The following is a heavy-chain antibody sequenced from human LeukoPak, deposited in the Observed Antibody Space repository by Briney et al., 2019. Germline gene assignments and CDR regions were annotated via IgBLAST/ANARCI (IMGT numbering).Heavy chain of an antibody. J-gene: IGHJ4*02. CDR1: GFTFSSYE. CDR2: ISSSGSTI. Sequence: GGSLRLSCAASGFTFSSYEMNWVRQAPGKGLEWVSYISSSGSTIYYADSAKGRFTISRDNAKNSLYLQMNSLRAEDTAVYYCARDRVAAAGSYYFDYWGQGTLVTVSS. CDR3: ARDRVAAAGSYYFDY. D-gene: IGHD6-13*01. V-gene: IGHV3-48*03.